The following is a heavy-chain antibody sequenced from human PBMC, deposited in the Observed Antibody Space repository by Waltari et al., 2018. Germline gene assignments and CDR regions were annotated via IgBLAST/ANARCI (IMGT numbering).Heavy chain of an antibody. CDR1: ASTFRSYE. CDR3: ARASPDGLGY. V-gene: IGHV3-48*03. CDR2: ISSSGRTI. J-gene: IGHJ4*02. D-gene: IGHD3-16*01. Sequence: VQLVASGGVLVRPGGSLSLSSGASASTFRSYEMYWVRLAPGKGLERVSYISSSGRTIYYADSVKGRFTISRDNAKNSLYLQMNRLRAEDTAVYYCARASPDGLGYWGQGTLVTVSS.